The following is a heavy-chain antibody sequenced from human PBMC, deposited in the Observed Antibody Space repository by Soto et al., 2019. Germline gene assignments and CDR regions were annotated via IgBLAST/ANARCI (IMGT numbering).Heavy chain of an antibody. CDR2: AHHSGST. D-gene: IGHD3-9*01. CDR3: ARHVYYDVLKKNY. Sequence: SETLSLTCTVSGGSVASDYWSWLRQPPGRGLEWIAYAHHSGSTNSNPSLQSRVTASVDTSKNQLSLKLRSMTAADTAIYYCARHVYYDVLKKNYWGQGILVTVSS. V-gene: IGHV4-59*02. CDR1: GGSVASDY. J-gene: IGHJ4*02.